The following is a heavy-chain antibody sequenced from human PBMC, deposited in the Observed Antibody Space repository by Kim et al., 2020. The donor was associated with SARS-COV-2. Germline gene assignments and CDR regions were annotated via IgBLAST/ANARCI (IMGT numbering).Heavy chain of an antibody. CDR3: ARGAEISSSWYGGIYYYGMDV. D-gene: IGHD6-13*01. J-gene: IGHJ6*02. CDR1: GGSISSGGYY. V-gene: IGHV4-31*03. Sequence: SETLSLTCTVSGGSISSGGYYWGWIRQHPGKGLEWIGYIYYSGSTYYNPSLKSRVTISVDTSKNQFSLKLSSVTAADTAVYYCARGAEISSSWYGGIYYYGMDVWGQGTAVTVSS. CDR2: IYYSGST.